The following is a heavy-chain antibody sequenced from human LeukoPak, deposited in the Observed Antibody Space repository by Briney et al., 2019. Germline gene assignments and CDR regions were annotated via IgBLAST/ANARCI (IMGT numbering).Heavy chain of an antibody. J-gene: IGHJ6*02. D-gene: IGHD4-17*01. Sequence: PGGSLRLSCAASGFTFSRYEMNWVRQAPGKGLEWVSYISRSGDTIYFADSVKGRFTISRDNAKNSLYLQMSSLRAEDTAVYYCAHYDWDVWGQGTTVTVSS. CDR2: ISRSGDTI. CDR1: GFTFSRYE. V-gene: IGHV3-48*03. CDR3: AHYDWDV.